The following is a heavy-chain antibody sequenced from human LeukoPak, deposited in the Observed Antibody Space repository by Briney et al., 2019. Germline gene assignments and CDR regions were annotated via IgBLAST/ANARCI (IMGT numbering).Heavy chain of an antibody. V-gene: IGHV3-48*01. CDR1: GFTFSSYS. Sequence: GGSLRLSCAASGFTFSSYSMNWVRQAPGKGLEWVSYISSSSSTIYYADSVKGRFTISRDNAKNSLYLQMNSLRAEDTAVYYCARDQLGYCSSTSCYDYYYYYMDVWGKGTTVTVSS. J-gene: IGHJ6*03. CDR2: ISSSSSTI. D-gene: IGHD2-2*01. CDR3: ARDQLGYCSSTSCYDYYYYYMDV.